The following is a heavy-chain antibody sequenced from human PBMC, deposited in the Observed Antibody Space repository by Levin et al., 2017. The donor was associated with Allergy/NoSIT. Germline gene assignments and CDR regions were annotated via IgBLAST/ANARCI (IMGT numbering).Heavy chain of an antibody. CDR3: VRTYLRSGSQYNPLDY. Sequence: GESLKISCVASGFLFENYWMNWVRQAPGKGLEWVANIKEDGSEKFYVGSVKGRFTISRDNAENSLYLQMNSLRAEDTAVYHCVRTYLRSGSQYNPLDYWGQGTLVTVSS. CDR1: GFLFENYW. J-gene: IGHJ4*02. V-gene: IGHV3-7*04. D-gene: IGHD3-10*01. CDR2: IKEDGSEK.